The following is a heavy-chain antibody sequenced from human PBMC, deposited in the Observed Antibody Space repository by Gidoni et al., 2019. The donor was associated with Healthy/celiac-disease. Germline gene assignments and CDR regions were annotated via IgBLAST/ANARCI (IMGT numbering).Heavy chain of an antibody. CDR2: IYSGGST. CDR1: GFTVISNY. V-gene: IGHV3-53*01. D-gene: IGHD6-13*01. Sequence: EVQLVESGGGLLQPGGSLSLSCAASGFTVISNYMSWVRQAPGKGLEWVSVIYSGGSTYYADSGKGRFTISRDNSKNTLYLKRNSLRAEDTAVYYCARFRYSSSGPFDYWGQGTLVTVSS. J-gene: IGHJ4*02. CDR3: ARFRYSSSGPFDY.